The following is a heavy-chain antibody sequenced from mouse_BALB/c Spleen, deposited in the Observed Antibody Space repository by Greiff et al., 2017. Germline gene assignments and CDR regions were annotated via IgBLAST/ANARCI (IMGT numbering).Heavy chain of an antibody. J-gene: IGHJ4*01. CDR3: ARVHYYGSSYGYAMDY. Sequence: VHLVESGPGLVAPSQSLSITCTVSGFSLTSYGVHWVRQPPGKGLEWLGVIWAGGSTNYNSALMSRLSISKDNSKSQVFLKMNSLQTDDTAMYYCARVHYYGSSYGYAMDYWGQGTSVTVSS. CDR2: IWAGGST. CDR1: GFSLTSYG. D-gene: IGHD1-1*01. V-gene: IGHV2-9*02.